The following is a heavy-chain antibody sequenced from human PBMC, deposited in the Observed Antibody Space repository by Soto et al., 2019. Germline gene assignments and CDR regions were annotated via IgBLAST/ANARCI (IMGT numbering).Heavy chain of an antibody. D-gene: IGHD2-2*01. Sequence: SETLSLTCTVSGGYISSYYWTWIRQPPGKGLEWIGYIYCSGSTNYNPSLKSRVTMSIDTSKNQFSLKLSSVTAADTAVYYCARAFGSTMPSLFWGQGTRVTV. J-gene: IGHJ4*02. V-gene: IGHV4-59*01. CDR2: IYCSGST. CDR3: ARAFGSTMPSLF. CDR1: GGYISSYY.